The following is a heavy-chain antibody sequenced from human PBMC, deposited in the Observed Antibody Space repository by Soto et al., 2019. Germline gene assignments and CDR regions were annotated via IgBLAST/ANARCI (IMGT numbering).Heavy chain of an antibody. Sequence: VRSLRLSCAASGLTFSSYAMHWVRQDPGKGLEWVAVISYDGSNKYYADSVKGRFTISRDNSKNTLYLQMNSLRAEDTAVYYCARETYYDFWSGPYYGMDVWGQGTTVPVSS. CDR3: ARETYYDFWSGPYYGMDV. D-gene: IGHD3-3*01. J-gene: IGHJ6*02. CDR1: GLTFSSYA. V-gene: IGHV3-30-3*01. CDR2: ISYDGSNK.